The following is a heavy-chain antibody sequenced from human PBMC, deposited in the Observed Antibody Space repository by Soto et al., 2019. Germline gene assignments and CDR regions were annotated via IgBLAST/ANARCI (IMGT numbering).Heavy chain of an antibody. D-gene: IGHD3-10*01. Sequence: PSETLSLTCTVSVVSISSYYWSWIRHPPGKGLEWIGYIHYSGSTNYNPSLKSRVTISVDTSKNQFSLKLSSVTAADTAVYYCARGGLIWFGEQTYGMDLWCQSTTGTLPS. CDR2: IHYSGST. J-gene: IGHJ6*02. CDR1: VVSISSYY. CDR3: ARGGLIWFGEQTYGMDL. V-gene: IGHV4-59*01.